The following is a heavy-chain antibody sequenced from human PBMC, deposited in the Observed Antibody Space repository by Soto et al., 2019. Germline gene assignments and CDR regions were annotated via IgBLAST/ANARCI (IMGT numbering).Heavy chain of an antibody. J-gene: IGHJ4*01. CDR2: IYYSGST. V-gene: IGHV4-59*01. CDR3: ASIVVAASRHDDY. Sequence: SETLSLTCTVSGGSISSYYWSWIRQPPGKGLEWIGYIYYSGSTNYNPSLKSRVTISVDTSKNQFSLKLSSVTAADTAVYYCASIVVAASRHDDY. CDR1: GGSISSYY. D-gene: IGHD2-15*01.